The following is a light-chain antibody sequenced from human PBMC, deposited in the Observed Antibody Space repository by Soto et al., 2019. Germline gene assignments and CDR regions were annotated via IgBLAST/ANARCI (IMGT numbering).Light chain of an antibody. CDR2: GAS. Sequence: DIQMTQSPSTLSASVGDRVTITCRASQSISNWLAWYQQKPGKAPKLLIYGASSLESGVPSRFSGSGSGTDFTLTISSLQPDDFAAYYCQQYNSYSLFFGQGTQLEIK. CDR3: QQYNSYSLF. CDR1: QSISNW. J-gene: IGKJ2*01. V-gene: IGKV1-5*01.